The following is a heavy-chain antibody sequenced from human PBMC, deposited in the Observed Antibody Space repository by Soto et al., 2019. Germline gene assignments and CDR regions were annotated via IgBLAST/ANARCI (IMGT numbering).Heavy chain of an antibody. V-gene: IGHV1-8*01. J-gene: IGHJ4*02. CDR1: GYTFISYD. Sequence: ASVKVSCKASGYTFISYDINWVRQATGQGREWMGWMNPNIGNTGYAQKFQGRVTISRDRSRSTAYKELSSMRFEDTAVYYCARDRGDLGNCSSTSCSHFDYWGQGTLVTVSS. D-gene: IGHD2-2*01. CDR3: ARDRGDLGNCSSTSCSHFDY. CDR2: MNPNIGNT.